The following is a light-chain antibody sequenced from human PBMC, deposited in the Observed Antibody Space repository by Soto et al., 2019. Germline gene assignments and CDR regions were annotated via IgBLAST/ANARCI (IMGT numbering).Light chain of an antibody. CDR2: EVS. CDR3: SSYTSSSTLVV. Sequence: QSVLTQPASVSGSPGQSITISCTGTSSDVGGYNYVSWYQQHPGKAPKIMIYEVSNRPSGVPNRFSGSKSGNTASLTISGPQAEDEADYYCSSYTSSSTLVVFGGGTKVTVL. CDR1: SSDVGGYNY. J-gene: IGLJ2*01. V-gene: IGLV2-14*01.